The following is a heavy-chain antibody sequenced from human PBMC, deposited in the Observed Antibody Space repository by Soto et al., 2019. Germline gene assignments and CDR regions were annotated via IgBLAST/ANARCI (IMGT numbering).Heavy chain of an antibody. CDR2: INPTSAST. J-gene: IGHJ6*02. V-gene: IGHV1-2*02. CDR3: ARERRYDFWSGYPDYYYYGMDV. CDR1: GYTFTSYY. D-gene: IGHD3-3*01. Sequence: ASVKVSCKASGYTFTSYYIHWVRQAPGQGLEWMGIINPTSASTSYAQKFQGRVTMTRDTSISTAYMELSRLRSDDTAVYYCARERRYDFWSGYPDYYYYGMDVWGQGTTVTVSS.